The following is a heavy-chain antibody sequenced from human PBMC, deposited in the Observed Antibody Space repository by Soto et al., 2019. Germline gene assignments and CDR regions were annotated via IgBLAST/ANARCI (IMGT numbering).Heavy chain of an antibody. V-gene: IGHV3-74*01. CDR3: TRGDGDYHDGNGYLGRH. CDR1: GFTFSNYW. D-gene: IGHD3-22*01. Sequence: EVQLVESVGDLVQPGGSLRLSCLASGFTFSNYWMHWVRQPPGKGLEWVSRIKNDGSGAYYADSVKGRFTISRDNAKNTLYLQMNSLRVEDTAVYYCTRGDGDYHDGNGYLGRHRGQGTLVTVSS. CDR2: IKNDGSGA. J-gene: IGHJ4*02.